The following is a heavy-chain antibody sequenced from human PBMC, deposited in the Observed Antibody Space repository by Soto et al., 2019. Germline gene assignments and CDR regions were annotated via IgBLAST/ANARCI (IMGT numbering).Heavy chain of an antibody. CDR3: ARFYYDSSGYPRHAFDI. J-gene: IGHJ3*02. CDR1: GFTFSSYW. D-gene: IGHD3-22*01. CDR2: IKQDGSEK. V-gene: IGHV3-7*04. Sequence: GGSLRLSCAASGFTFSSYWMSWVRQAPGKGLEWVANIKQDGSEKYYVDSVKGRFTISRDNAKNSLYLQMNSLRAEDTAVYYCARFYYDSSGYPRHAFDIWGQGTMVTVS.